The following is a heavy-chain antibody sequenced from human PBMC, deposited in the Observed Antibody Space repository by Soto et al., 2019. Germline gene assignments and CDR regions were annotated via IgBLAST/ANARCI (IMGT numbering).Heavy chain of an antibody. J-gene: IGHJ4*02. CDR1: GGSISSGGYY. Sequence: KPSETLSLTCAVSGGSISSGGYYWIWIRHHPGKGLEWIGYIYYSGTTYYNPSLKSRVTISVDTSKNQFSLKLSSVTAADTAVYYCANGPYDSSGYSLYYWGQGTLVTVSS. CDR3: ANGPYDSSGYSLYY. V-gene: IGHV4-31*11. CDR2: IYYSGTT. D-gene: IGHD3-22*01.